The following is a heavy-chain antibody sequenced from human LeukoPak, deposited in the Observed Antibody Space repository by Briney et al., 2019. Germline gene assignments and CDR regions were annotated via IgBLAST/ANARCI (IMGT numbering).Heavy chain of an antibody. CDR2: IYHSGST. CDR1: GGSISSGGYS. J-gene: IGHJ4*02. D-gene: IGHD1-20*01. Sequence: SETLSLTCTVSGGSISSGGYSWSWIRQPPGKGLEWIGYIYHSGSTYYNPSLKSRVTISVDRSKNQFSLKLSSVTAADTAVYYCARDTQYVTGYWGQGTLVTVSS. CDR3: ARDTQYVTGY. V-gene: IGHV4-30-2*01.